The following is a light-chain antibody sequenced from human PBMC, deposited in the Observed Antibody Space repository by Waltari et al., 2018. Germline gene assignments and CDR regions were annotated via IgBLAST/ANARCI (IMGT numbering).Light chain of an antibody. CDR3: QQCGSSPIT. V-gene: IGKV3-20*01. J-gene: IGKJ5*01. Sequence: EIVLTQSPGTLSLSPGERATLSCRASQSVSSSCLAWHQQRPGQAPRLLIYGALNRATGIPDRFSGSGSGTDFTLTISRLEPEDFAVYYCQQCGSSPITFGQGTRLEIK. CDR2: GAL. CDR1: QSVSSSC.